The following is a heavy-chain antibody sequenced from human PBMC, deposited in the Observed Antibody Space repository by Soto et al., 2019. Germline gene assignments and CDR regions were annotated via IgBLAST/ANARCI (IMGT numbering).Heavy chain of an antibody. V-gene: IGHV3-23*01. Sequence: GGSLRLSCAASGFTFSSYAMSWVRQAPGKGLEWVSAISGSGGSTYYADSVKGRFTISRDNSKNTLYLQMNSLRAEDTAVYYCAKDLGPYYDFWSGYDYWGQGTLVTVSS. CDR2: ISGSGGST. CDR3: AKDLGPYYDFWSGYDY. J-gene: IGHJ4*02. CDR1: GFTFSSYA. D-gene: IGHD3-3*01.